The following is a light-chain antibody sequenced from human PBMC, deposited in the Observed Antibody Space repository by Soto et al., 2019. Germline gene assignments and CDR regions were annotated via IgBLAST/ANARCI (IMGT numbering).Light chain of an antibody. Sequence: DIQMTHAPSTLSASVEDRVTISCRASQSISSWLAWYQQKPGKAPKLLIYDASSLESGVPSRFSGSGSGTEFTLTISSLQPDDFATYYCQQYNSYLWTFGQGTKV. CDR2: DAS. V-gene: IGKV1-5*01. CDR3: QQYNSYLWT. J-gene: IGKJ1*01. CDR1: QSISSW.